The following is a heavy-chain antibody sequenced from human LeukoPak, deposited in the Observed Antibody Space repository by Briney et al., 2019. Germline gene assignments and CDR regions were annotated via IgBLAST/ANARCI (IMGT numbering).Heavy chain of an antibody. D-gene: IGHD3-16*01. CDR2: MSYDGTNK. J-gene: IGHJ4*02. CDR3: ARGRGGNNFDY. CDR1: GFTVTDYR. V-gene: IGHV3-30*03. Sequence: PGGSLRLSCAASGFTVTDYRIHWVRQAPGKGLEWVAIMSYDGTNKNYADPVKGRFTISRDNSRNTLYLQMDSLKTEDTALYYCARGRGGNNFDYWGQGTLVTVSS.